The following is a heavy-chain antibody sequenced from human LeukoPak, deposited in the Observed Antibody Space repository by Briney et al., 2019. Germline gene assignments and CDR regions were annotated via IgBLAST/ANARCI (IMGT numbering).Heavy chain of an antibody. Sequence: ASVKVSCKASGYTFTSYYVHWVRQAPGQGLEWMGIINPSGGSTSYAQKFQGRVTMTRDTSTSTVYMELSSLRSEDTAVYYCARDLQYYYDSSGFDYWGQGTLVTVSS. CDR3: ARDLQYYYDSSGFDY. CDR2: INPSGGST. V-gene: IGHV1-46*01. J-gene: IGHJ4*02. CDR1: GYTFTSYY. D-gene: IGHD3-22*01.